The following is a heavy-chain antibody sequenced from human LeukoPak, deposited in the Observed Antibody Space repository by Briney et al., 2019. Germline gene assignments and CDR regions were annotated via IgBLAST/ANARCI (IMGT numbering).Heavy chain of an antibody. CDR1: GFIFTDYG. CDR3: AKEGTASKPSDLDH. D-gene: IGHD1/OR15-1a*01. J-gene: IGHJ4*02. Sequence: GGSLRLSCAASGFIFTDYGMHWVRQAPGKGLEWLTFIRYDGSDKYYADSAKGRFTISRDNSKNTLYLQMNSLTSEDTAVYYCAKEGTASKPSDLDHWSQGIPVTVSS. V-gene: IGHV3-30*02. CDR2: IRYDGSDK.